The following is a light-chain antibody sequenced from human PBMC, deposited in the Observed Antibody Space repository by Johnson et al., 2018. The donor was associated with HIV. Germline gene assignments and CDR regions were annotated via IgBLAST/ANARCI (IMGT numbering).Light chain of an antibody. CDR3: GTWDSVHYV. CDR1: RSNIGNNY. V-gene: IGLV1-51*02. Sequence: QSILTQPPSVSAAPGQRVTISCSGGRSNIGNNYVSWYQQLPGTAPKLLIYENNKRPSGIPDRFSGSKSGTSATLGITGLQTGDEADYYCGTWDSVHYVFGTGTKVTVL. J-gene: IGLJ1*01. CDR2: ENN.